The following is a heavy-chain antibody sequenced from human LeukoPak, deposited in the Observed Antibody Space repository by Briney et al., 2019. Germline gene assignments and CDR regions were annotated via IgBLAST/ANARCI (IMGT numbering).Heavy chain of an antibody. J-gene: IGHJ4*02. CDR2: ITSSGETR. Sequence: PGGSLRLSCAASGFTFSIYAMRWVRQTPGKGREWVSSITSSGETRYYAGSVKGQFTISRDNSKNTVYLQMNSLRAEDTDVYYCARDRPNYYGANGHYYRRDGDYWGQGTLVTVSS. D-gene: IGHD3-22*01. CDR1: GFTFSIYA. V-gene: IGHV3-23*01. CDR3: ARDRPNYYGANGHYYRRDGDY.